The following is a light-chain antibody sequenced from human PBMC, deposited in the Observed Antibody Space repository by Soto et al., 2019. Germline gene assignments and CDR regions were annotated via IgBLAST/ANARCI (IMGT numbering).Light chain of an antibody. Sequence: QSVLTQPPSVSGAPGQRVTISCTGSISNIGAGSDVHWYQQVPGTAPKLLIYANKYRPSGVPDRFSGSNSGTSASLAITGLQAEDEADYYCQSYDTGLSGVLFGGGTKLTVL. CDR2: ANK. J-gene: IGLJ2*01. CDR1: ISNIGAGSD. V-gene: IGLV1-40*01. CDR3: QSYDTGLSGVL.